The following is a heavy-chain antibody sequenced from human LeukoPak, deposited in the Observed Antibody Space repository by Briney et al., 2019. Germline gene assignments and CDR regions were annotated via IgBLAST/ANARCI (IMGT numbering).Heavy chain of an antibody. CDR2: IKQDGSEK. CDR3: ARAYGKQLAEYYFDY. D-gene: IGHD6-13*01. J-gene: IGHJ4*02. CDR1: GFTFSSYW. Sequence: GGSLRLSCAASGFTFSSYWMSWVRQAPGKGLEWVANIKQDGSEKYYVDSVKGRFTISRDNAKNSLYLQMNSLRSEDTAVYYCARAYGKQLAEYYFDYWGQGTLVTVSS. V-gene: IGHV3-7*03.